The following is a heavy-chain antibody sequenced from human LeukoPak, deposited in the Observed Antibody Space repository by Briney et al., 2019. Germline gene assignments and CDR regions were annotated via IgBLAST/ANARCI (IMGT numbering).Heavy chain of an antibody. J-gene: IGHJ3*02. D-gene: IGHD4-11*01. CDR2: IRHDGSDK. V-gene: IGHV3-30*02. Sequence: PGGSLRLSCAASGFTFSSYYLHWVRQAPGKGLEWVAFIRHDGSDKYYADSVKGRFTISRDNSKNSLYLQMNSLRAEDTAVYYCARDGLYTVTTQGAFDIWGQGTMVTVSS. CDR1: GFTFSSYY. CDR3: ARDGLYTVTTQGAFDI.